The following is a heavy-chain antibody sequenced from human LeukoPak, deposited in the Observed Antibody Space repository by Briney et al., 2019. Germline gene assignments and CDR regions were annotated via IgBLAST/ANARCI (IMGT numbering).Heavy chain of an antibody. D-gene: IGHD3-22*01. CDR2: INLSAGST. Sequence: ASVKVSCKASGYTFSSYYIHWVRQAPGQGLAWMGIINLSAGSTSYAQRFQGRVTMTRDTSTSTVHMELGSLRSEDTAVYYCARGQYYSDTINFYSRHDAFDIWGQGTMVTVSS. CDR1: GYTFSSYY. J-gene: IGHJ3*02. CDR3: ARGQYYSDTINFYSRHDAFDI. V-gene: IGHV1-46*01.